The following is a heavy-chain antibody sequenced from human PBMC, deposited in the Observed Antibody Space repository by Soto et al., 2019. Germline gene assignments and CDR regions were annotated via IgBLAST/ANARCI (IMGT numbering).Heavy chain of an antibody. D-gene: IGHD6-13*01. V-gene: IGHV4-59*01. CDR3: ARAGTSSWYGYFDY. CDR2: IYYSGST. CDR1: GGSINNYY. Sequence: SETLSLTCTVSGGSINNYYWSWIRQPPGRGLEWIGYIYYSGSTNYNPSLKRRLALSVHTSKNQFSLNLSSVTTADTAVYYCARAGTSSWYGYFDYWGQGAQVTSPQ. J-gene: IGHJ4*02.